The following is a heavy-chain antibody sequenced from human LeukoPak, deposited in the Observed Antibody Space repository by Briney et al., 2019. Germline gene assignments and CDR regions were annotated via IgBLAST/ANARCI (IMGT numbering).Heavy chain of an antibody. D-gene: IGHD5-18*01. CDR3: ARGGGDTAMVFYY. J-gene: IGHJ4*02. CDR2: ISSSSSYI. CDR1: GFTFSSYN. V-gene: IGHV3-21*01. Sequence: GGSLRLSCAASGFTFSSYNINWVRQAPGKGLEWVSSISSSSSYIYYADSVKGRFTISRDNAKNSLYLQMNSLRAEDTAVYYCARGGGDTAMVFYYWGQGTLVTVSS.